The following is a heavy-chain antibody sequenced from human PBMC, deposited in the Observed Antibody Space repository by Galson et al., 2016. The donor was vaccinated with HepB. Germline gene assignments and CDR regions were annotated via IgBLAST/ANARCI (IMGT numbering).Heavy chain of an antibody. Sequence: SVKVSCKASGYDFTSYDMHWVRQSPGQRLEWMGWISAGSGNTQYPEKFQGRVTFARDTSERAHYMELNSRTSEDTAVYYCARDLIGNLDVWGQGTTVTVSS. V-gene: IGHV1-3*01. D-gene: IGHD3-16*02. J-gene: IGHJ6*02. CDR1: GYDFTSYD. CDR3: ARDLIGNLDV. CDR2: ISAGSGNT.